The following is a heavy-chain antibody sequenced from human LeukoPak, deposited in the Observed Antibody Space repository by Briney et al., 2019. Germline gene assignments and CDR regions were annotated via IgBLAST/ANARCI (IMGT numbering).Heavy chain of an antibody. J-gene: IGHJ4*02. CDR3: VKGAPFDY. CDR1: GFTFSSYW. V-gene: IGHV3-74*03. CDR2: INGDGSST. D-gene: IGHD4/OR15-4a*01. Sequence: GGSLRLSCAASGFTFSSYWMNWARQGPEKGLVWVSRINGDGSSTAYADFVKGRFTISRDNARNTLSLQMNSLRIEDTAIYYCVKGAPFDYWGQGTLVAASS.